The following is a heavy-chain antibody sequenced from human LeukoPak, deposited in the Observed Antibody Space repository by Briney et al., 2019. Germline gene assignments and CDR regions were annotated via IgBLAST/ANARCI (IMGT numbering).Heavy chain of an antibody. CDR2: IRPDGGEK. V-gene: IGHV3-7*03. D-gene: IGHD5-18*01. CDR3: GRGGYTNGYAY. Sequence: GGSLRLSCAASGFNFNNYWMSWVRQAPGNGLGWVANIRPDGGEKYYVDSVKGRFTISRDNAKNSVVLQMNSLRAEDTAVYYCGRGGYTNGYAYWGQGTLVTVSS. J-gene: IGHJ4*02. CDR1: GFNFNNYW.